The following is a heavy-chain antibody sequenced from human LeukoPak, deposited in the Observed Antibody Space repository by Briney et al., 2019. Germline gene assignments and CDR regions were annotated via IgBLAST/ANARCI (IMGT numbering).Heavy chain of an antibody. J-gene: IGHJ4*02. V-gene: IGHV4-34*01. CDR2: INHSGST. CDR1: GGSISSYY. D-gene: IGHD6-19*01. CDR3: ARDGVPSSGWYRDY. Sequence: PSETLSLTCTVSGGSISSYYWSWIRQPPGKGLEWIGEINHSGSTNYNPSLKSRVTISVDTSKNQFSLKLSSVTAADTAVYYCARDGVPSSGWYRDYWGQGTLVTVSS.